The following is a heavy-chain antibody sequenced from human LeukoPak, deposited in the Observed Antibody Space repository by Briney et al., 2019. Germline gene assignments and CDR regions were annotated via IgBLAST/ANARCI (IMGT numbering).Heavy chain of an antibody. Sequence: GGSLRLSCAVSGFSFRSYWMSWVRHAPGKGLEWVAYIKYDGSEKYYVDSVEGRFTISRDNAKNSLYLQMNSLRGEDTAVYYCARVGCTSSTCFGYLIFDYWGQGALVTVSS. V-gene: IGHV3-7*01. CDR2: IKYDGSEK. D-gene: IGHD2-15*01. CDR3: ARVGCTSSTCFGYLIFDY. CDR1: GFSFRSYW. J-gene: IGHJ4*02.